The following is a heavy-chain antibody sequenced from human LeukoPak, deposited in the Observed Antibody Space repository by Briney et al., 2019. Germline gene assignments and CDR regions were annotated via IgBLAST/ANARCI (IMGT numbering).Heavy chain of an antibody. CDR2: INEAGSVT. J-gene: IGHJ3*01. CDR3: AADSGFNAFDV. V-gene: IGHV3-7*01. CDR1: GFTFSSSW. D-gene: IGHD5-12*01. Sequence: SGGSLRLSCAASGFTFSSSWMCWVRQAPGKGLEWLANINEAGSVTNYVHSERGRFTISRDNAKNSLYLQMNSLGVEDTAVYYCAADSGFNAFDVWGQGTMVSVSS.